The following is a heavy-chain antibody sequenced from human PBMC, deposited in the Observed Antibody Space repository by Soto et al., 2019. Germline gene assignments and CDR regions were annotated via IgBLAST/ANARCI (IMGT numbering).Heavy chain of an antibody. V-gene: IGHV3-21*01. D-gene: IGHD6-19*01. CDR1: GFTFSSYS. CDR3: ARDGGIAVAGTGLYAFDI. CDR2: ISSSSSYI. J-gene: IGHJ3*02. Sequence: GGSLRLSCAASGFTFSSYSMNWVRQAPGKGLEWVSSISSSSSYIYYADSVKGRFTISRDNAKNSLYLQMNSLRAEDTAVYYCARDGGIAVAGTGLYAFDIWGQGTMVTVSS.